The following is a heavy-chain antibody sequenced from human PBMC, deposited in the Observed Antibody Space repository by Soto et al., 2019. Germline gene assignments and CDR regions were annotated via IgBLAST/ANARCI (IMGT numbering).Heavy chain of an antibody. V-gene: IGHV4-30-4*01. CDR3: ARQKAGPLDY. CDR2: IYYSGST. J-gene: IGHJ4*02. D-gene: IGHD3-10*01. Sequence: SETLSLTCTVFGGSISSGDYYWSWIRQPPGKGLEWIGYIYYSGSTYYNPSLKSRLTISVDTSKNQFSLKLSSATVADTAVYYCARQKAGPLDYWGQGSMVPVSS. CDR1: GGSISSGDYY.